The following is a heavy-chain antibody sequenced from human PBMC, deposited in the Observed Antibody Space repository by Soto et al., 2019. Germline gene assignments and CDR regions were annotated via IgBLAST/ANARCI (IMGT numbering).Heavy chain of an antibody. J-gene: IGHJ4*02. CDR3: AKPPDYNWNDY. V-gene: IGHV4-59*12. CDR1: GGSFSPNY. CDR2: IYYGGTT. Sequence: SETLSLTCRLSGGSFSPNYWGWFRQSPGKGLEWVGYIYYGGTTGYNPSLKSRVTISLETSKSHFSLRAEDTAVYYCAKPPDYNWNDYWGQGTLVTVSS. D-gene: IGHD1-20*01.